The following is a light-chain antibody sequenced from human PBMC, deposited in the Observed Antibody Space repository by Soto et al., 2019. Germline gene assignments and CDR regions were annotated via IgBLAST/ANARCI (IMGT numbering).Light chain of an antibody. V-gene: IGLV2-23*01. Sequence: QSALTQPASVSGSPGQSITISCTGTSSVVGSYNLVSWYQQHPGKAPKLMIYEGSKRPSGVSNRFSGSKSGNTASLTISGLQAEDEADYYCCSYAGSRTYVFGTGTKVTVL. CDR2: EGS. CDR3: CSYAGSRTYV. J-gene: IGLJ1*01. CDR1: SSVVGSYNL.